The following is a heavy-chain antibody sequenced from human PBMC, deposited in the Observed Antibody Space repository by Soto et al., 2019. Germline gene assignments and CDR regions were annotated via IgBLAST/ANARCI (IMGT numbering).Heavy chain of an antibody. CDR3: AKDQNVLRFLEWLTALDY. CDR1: GFTFSSHG. CDR2: ISSDERNK. V-gene: IGHV3-30*18. J-gene: IGHJ4*02. D-gene: IGHD3-3*01. Sequence: GGSLRHSCAASGFTFSSHGMHWVRQAPGKGLEWVAVISSDERNKYYGDSVKGRFTISRDNSKNTLYLHMNSLRIEDTAVYYCAKDQNVLRFLEWLTALDYWGQGTLVTVSS.